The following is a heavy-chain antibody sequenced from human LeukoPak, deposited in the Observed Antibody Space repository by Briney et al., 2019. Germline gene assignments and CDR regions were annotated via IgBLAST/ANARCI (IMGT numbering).Heavy chain of an antibody. Sequence: SETLSLTCTVSGGSISSYYWSWIRQPPGNGLEWIGYIYYSGSTNYNPSLKSRVTISVDTSKNQFSLKLSSVTAADTAVYYCARLISGSYLFDYWGQGTLVTVSS. CDR1: GGSISSYY. J-gene: IGHJ4*02. V-gene: IGHV4-59*01. CDR3: ARLISGSYLFDY. CDR2: IYYSGST. D-gene: IGHD1-26*01.